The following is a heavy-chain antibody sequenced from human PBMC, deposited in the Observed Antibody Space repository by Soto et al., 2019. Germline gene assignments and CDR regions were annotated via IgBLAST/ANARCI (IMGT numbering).Heavy chain of an antibody. CDR1: GGTFSSYA. D-gene: IGHD2-15*01. CDR2: IIPIFGTA. V-gene: IGHV1-69*01. J-gene: IGHJ3*02. CDR3: ARYCSGGICYARDAFDI. Sequence: QVQLVQSGAEVKKPGSSVKVSCKASGGTFSSYAISWVRQAPGQGLEWMGGIIPIFGTANYAQKFQGRVTITADESTSTAYMELSSLRSEDTAVYYCARYCSGGICYARDAFDIWGQGTMVTVSS.